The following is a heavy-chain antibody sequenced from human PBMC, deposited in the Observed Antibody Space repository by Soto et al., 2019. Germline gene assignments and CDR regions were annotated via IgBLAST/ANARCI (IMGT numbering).Heavy chain of an antibody. V-gene: IGHV1-46*01. CDR3: ARAGENYGAGTFSPPLRYYFNS. CDR1: GYTFTTHY. J-gene: IGHJ4*02. Sequence: QVQLVQSGAEVKKPGASVTVSCKASGYTFTTHYMHWVRQAPGQGLEWMGIINHRGGRTTYSLKFQGRVSLTSDTSTNTLYMELSSLRSEDTAVYYCARAGENYGAGTFSPPLRYYFNSWGQGTLVTVSS. D-gene: IGHD3-10*01. CDR2: INHRGGRT.